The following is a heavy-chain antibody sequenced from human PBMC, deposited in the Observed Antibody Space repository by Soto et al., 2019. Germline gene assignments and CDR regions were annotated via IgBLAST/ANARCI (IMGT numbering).Heavy chain of an antibody. CDR3: ASDMAGRSGSPTGDY. Sequence: VQMVQSGAAVKKPGASVKVSCKASGYTFTGYYMHWVRQAPGQGLEWMGWINPNSGGTNYAQKFQGRVTMTRDTSISTAYIALRSLRSDDTAVYYCASDMAGRSGSPTGDYWGQGTLVTVSS. CDR2: INPNSGGT. CDR1: GYTFTGYY. J-gene: IGHJ4*02. V-gene: IGHV1-2*02. D-gene: IGHD1-26*01.